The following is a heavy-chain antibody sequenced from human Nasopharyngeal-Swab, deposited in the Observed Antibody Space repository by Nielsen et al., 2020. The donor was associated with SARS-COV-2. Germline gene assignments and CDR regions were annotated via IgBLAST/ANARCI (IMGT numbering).Heavy chain of an antibody. CDR2: ISGDGGST. J-gene: IGHJ4*02. Sequence: GGSLRLSCAASGFTFDDYAMHWVRQAPGKGLEWVSLISGDGGSTYYADSVKGRFTISRDNSKNSLYLQMNSLRTEDTALYYCAKDTRRYCSGGSCYLDYFDYWGQGTLVTVSS. CDR1: GFTFDDYA. D-gene: IGHD2-15*01. CDR3: AKDTRRYCSGGSCYLDYFDY. V-gene: IGHV3-43*02.